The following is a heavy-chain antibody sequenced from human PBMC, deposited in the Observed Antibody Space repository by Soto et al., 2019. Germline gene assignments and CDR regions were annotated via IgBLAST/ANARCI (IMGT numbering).Heavy chain of an antibody. J-gene: IGHJ5*02. V-gene: IGHV4-4*02. CDR2: IFQSGST. D-gene: IGHD6-19*01. Sequence: SETLSLTCGVSGGTIRSPDWWTWVRQPPGKGLEWIGEIFQSGSTNYTPSLESRVTISVDKSKNQFSLTLTSVTAADTAVYFCARGRGRYSSGWSWLDPWGQGILVTVSS. CDR3: ARGRGRYSSGWSWLDP. CDR1: GGTIRSPDW.